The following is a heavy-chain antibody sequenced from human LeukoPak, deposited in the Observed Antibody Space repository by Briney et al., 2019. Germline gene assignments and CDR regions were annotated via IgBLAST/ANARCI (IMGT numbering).Heavy chain of an antibody. CDR1: GFRFSRYG. CDR3: ARGTAVTHGYFEY. D-gene: IGHD4-17*01. CDR2: IWYDGSNK. V-gene: IGHV3-33*01. Sequence: GRSLRLSCAASGFRFSRYGMHWARQAPGKGLEWVAVIWYDGSNKYYADSVEGRFTISRDDSKNTLYLQMISLRAEDTAIYYCARGTAVTHGYFEYWGQGTLVTVSS. J-gene: IGHJ4*02.